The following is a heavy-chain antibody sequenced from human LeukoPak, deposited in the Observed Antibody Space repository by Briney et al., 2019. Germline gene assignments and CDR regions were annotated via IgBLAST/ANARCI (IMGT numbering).Heavy chain of an antibody. D-gene: IGHD3-22*01. CDR3: ARVLHKRNYDSSDYYGS. Sequence: GGSLRLSCAASGFTFSSFEMNWVRQAPGKGLEWVSYISSGGTTIYYADSVKGRFTISRDNAKNSLYLQLNSLRAEDTAVYYCARVLHKRNYDSSDYYGSWGQGTLVTVSS. CDR2: ISSGGTTI. J-gene: IGHJ5*02. V-gene: IGHV3-48*03. CDR1: GFTFSSFE.